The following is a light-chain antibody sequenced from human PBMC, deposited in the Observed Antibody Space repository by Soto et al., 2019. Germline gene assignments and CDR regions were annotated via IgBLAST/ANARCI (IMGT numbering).Light chain of an antibody. CDR3: LLSSRGSPL. CDR2: DTS. V-gene: IGLV7-46*01. CDR1: TGAVTSGHY. J-gene: IGLJ1*01. Sequence: QAVVTQEPSLTVSPGGTVTLTCGSSTGAVTSGHYPYWFQQKPGQAPRTLIYDTSNKHSWTPARFSGSLLGGKAALTLSGAQPEEEAEYCCLLSSRGSPLFGTGTKLTVL.